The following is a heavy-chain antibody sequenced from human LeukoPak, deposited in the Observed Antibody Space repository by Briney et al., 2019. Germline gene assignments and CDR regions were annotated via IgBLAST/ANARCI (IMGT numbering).Heavy chain of an antibody. CDR1: GFTFSSYA. CDR2: ISYDGSNK. CDR3: ARGQWELLLVDY. D-gene: IGHD1-26*01. V-gene: IGHV3-30*04. Sequence: PGGSLRLSCAASGFTFSSYAMHWVRPAPGKGLEWVAVISYDGSNKYYADSVKGRFTISRDNSKNTLYLQMNSLRAEDTAVYYCARGQWELLLVDYWGQGTLVTVSS. J-gene: IGHJ4*02.